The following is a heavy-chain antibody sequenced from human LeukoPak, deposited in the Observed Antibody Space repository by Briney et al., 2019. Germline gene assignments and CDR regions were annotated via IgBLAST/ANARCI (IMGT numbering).Heavy chain of an antibody. CDR3: AKGRYSSSWSYSDY. D-gene: IGHD6-13*01. J-gene: IGHJ4*02. Sequence: PGGSLRLSCAASGFTFSDYYMSWIRQAPGKGLEWVSYISSSGSTIYYADSVKGRFTISRDNAKNSLYLQMNSLRAGDTAVYYCAKGRYSSSWSYSDYWGQGTLVTVSS. CDR2: ISSSGSTI. V-gene: IGHV3-11*01. CDR1: GFTFSDYY.